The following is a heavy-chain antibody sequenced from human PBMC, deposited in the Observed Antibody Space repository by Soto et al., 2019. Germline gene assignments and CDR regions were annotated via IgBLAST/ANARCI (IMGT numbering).Heavy chain of an antibody. CDR3: AGGYGLTYFDY. V-gene: IGHV3-48*01. D-gene: IGHD1-1*01. CDR2: IGIGSSTK. J-gene: IGHJ4*02. CDR1: GFTFRNYG. Sequence: GGSLRLSCAASGFTFRNYGMNWVRQAPGKGLEWVSYIGIGSSTKYYADSVKGRFTISRDNAKNSLYLQMNSLRAEDTAVYYCAGGYGLTYFDYWGQGTLVTVSS.